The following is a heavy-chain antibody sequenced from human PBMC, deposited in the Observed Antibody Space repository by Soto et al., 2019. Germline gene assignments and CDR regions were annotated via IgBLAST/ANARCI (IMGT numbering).Heavy chain of an antibody. Sequence: LRLSCAASGFTFTSYGMHWVRQAPGKGLEWVAVISSDGRNKYYSDSVKGRFTISRDVSKNTVFLHMDSLSAEDTAVYYCAKEGDFYDISTGYFGSKAYFDHWGQGTLVTVSS. CDR2: ISSDGRNK. CDR1: GFTFTSYG. CDR3: AKEGDFYDISTGYFGSKAYFDH. D-gene: IGHD3-9*01. V-gene: IGHV3-30*18. J-gene: IGHJ4*02.